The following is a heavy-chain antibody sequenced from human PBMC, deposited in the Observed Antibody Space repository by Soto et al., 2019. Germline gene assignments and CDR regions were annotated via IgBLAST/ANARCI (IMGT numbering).Heavy chain of an antibody. D-gene: IGHD3-22*01. CDR2: IYYLGNT. Sequence: PSETLSLTCTVSGGSISSSSSYWGWIRQPPGKGLEWVGSIYYLGNTYYNPSLGSRVTISVDTSKNQFSLKLSSVTAADTAVYYCARQAGYSLYYYYGMDVWGQGTTVTVSS. V-gene: IGHV4-39*01. CDR1: GGSISSSSSY. J-gene: IGHJ6*02. CDR3: ARQAGYSLYYYYGMDV.